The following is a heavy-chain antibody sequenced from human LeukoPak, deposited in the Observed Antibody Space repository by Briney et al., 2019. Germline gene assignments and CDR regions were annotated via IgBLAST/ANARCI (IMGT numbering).Heavy chain of an antibody. J-gene: IGHJ4*02. CDR2: IYSGGST. CDR3: AKDIPLRPAAMN. Sequence: GGSLRLSCAASGFTVSSNYMSWVRQAPGKGLEWVSVIYSGGSTYYADSVKGRFTISRDNSKNTLYLQMNSLRAEDTAVYYCAKDIPLRPAAMNWGQGTLVTVSS. D-gene: IGHD2-2*01. CDR1: GFTVSSNY. V-gene: IGHV3-53*01.